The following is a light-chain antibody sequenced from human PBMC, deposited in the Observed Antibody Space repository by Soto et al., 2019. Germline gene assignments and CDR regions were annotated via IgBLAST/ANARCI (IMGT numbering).Light chain of an antibody. Sequence: QSALTQPASVSGSPGQSITISCTGTSSDVGGYNYVSWYQQHPGKAPKLMIYDVSNRPSGVSNLFSGSKSGNTASLTISGLQAEDEADYYCSSYTSSILYVFGTGTKLTVL. CDR3: SSYTSSILYV. CDR2: DVS. V-gene: IGLV2-14*01. CDR1: SSDVGGYNY. J-gene: IGLJ1*01.